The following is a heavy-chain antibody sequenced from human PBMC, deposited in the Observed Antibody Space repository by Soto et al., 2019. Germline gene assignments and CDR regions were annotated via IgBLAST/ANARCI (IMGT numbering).Heavy chain of an antibody. J-gene: IGHJ6*02. D-gene: IGHD1-26*01. CDR3: ARVSGSYYYGMDV. CDR2: IYHSGST. CDR1: GGSISSSNW. V-gene: IGHV4-4*02. Sequence: LSLTCAVSGGSISSSNWWSWVRQPPGKGLEWIGEIYHSGSTNYNPSLKSRVTISIDKSKNQFSLKLSSVTAADTAVYYCARVSGSYYYGMDVWGQGTTVTVSS.